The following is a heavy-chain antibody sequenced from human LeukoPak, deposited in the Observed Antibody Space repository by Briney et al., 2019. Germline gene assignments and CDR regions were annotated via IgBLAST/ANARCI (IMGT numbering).Heavy chain of an antibody. CDR1: GFTFDDYA. D-gene: IGHD6-13*01. J-gene: IGHJ4*02. CDR3: ARDGTAVGINYDY. CDR2: ISWNSGTT. Sequence: GGSLRLSCAASGFTFDDYAMHWVRQAPGKGLEWVSGISWNSGTTGYADSVKGRFTISRDNAKNSLYLQMNSLRAEDTAVYYCARDGTAVGINYDYWGQGTLVTVSS. V-gene: IGHV3-9*01.